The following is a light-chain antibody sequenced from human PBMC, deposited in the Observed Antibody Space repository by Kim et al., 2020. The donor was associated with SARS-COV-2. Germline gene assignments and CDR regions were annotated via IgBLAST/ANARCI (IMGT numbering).Light chain of an antibody. CDR3: SSYAGSNNLV. CDR1: STDVGAYNY. CDR2: EVS. J-gene: IGLJ2*01. V-gene: IGLV2-8*01. Sequence: SVTTSGTGTSTDVGAYNYASGYQQHPGNAPKLMIYEVSKRPSGVPDRFSGSKSGNTASLTVSGLQAEDEADYYCSSYAGSNNLVFGGGTKLTVL.